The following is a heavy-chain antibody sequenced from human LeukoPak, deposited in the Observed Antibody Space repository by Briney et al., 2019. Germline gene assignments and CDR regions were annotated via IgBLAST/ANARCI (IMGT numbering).Heavy chain of an antibody. CDR1: GFTFSSYW. Sequence: PGGSLRLSCAASGFTFSSYWMSWVRQAQGKWLEWVANIKQDGSEKYYVDSVKGRFTISRDNAKNSLYLQMNSLRAEDTAVYYCARDQGFYDSWSKYYFDYWGQGTLVTVSS. D-gene: IGHD3-3*01. J-gene: IGHJ4*02. CDR3: ARDQGFYDSWSKYYFDY. V-gene: IGHV3-7*01. CDR2: IKQDGSEK.